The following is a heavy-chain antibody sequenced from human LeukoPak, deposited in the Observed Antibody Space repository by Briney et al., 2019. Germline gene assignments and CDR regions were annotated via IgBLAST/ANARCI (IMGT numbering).Heavy chain of an antibody. D-gene: IGHD2-2*01. Sequence: SATLSLTCTVSGGSISSYYWSWIRQPAGKGLEWIGRIYTSGSTNYNPSLKSRVTMSVDTSKNQFSLKLSSVTAADTAVYYCARVGSSKSTLFGYYYYMDVWGKGTTVTVSS. CDR1: GGSISSYY. J-gene: IGHJ6*03. CDR2: IYTSGST. CDR3: ARVGSSKSTLFGYYYYMDV. V-gene: IGHV4-4*07.